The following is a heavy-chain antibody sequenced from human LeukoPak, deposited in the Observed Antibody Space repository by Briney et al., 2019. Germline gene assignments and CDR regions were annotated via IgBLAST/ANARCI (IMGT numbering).Heavy chain of an antibody. Sequence: SETLSLTCTVSGGSISSSSYYWGWIRQPPGKGLEWIGSIYYSGSTYYNPSLKSRVTIFVDTSKNQFSLKLSSVTAADTAVYYCARGGGPFWSGYPYYYYYGMDVWGQGTTVTVSS. V-gene: IGHV4-39*01. D-gene: IGHD3-3*01. CDR3: ARGGGPFWSGYPYYYYYGMDV. J-gene: IGHJ6*02. CDR2: IYYSGST. CDR1: GGSISSSSYY.